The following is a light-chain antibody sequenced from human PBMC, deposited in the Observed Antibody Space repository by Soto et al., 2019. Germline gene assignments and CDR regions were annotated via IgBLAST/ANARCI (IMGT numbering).Light chain of an antibody. V-gene: IGKV1-5*03. Sequence: DIQMTHSPSTLSASLGDRVTITCQASQTISSSLAWYHQKPGKATKLMIYKASTLKSGVTSRFSGSGSGTEFTLTISSLKPDDFATYYCQHYNSYSEAFGKGTKV. CDR3: QHYNSYSEA. J-gene: IGKJ1*01. CDR2: KAS. CDR1: QTISSS.